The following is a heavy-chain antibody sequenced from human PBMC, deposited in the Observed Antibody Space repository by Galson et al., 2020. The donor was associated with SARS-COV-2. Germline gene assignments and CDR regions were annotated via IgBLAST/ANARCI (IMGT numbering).Heavy chain of an antibody. CDR3: ARLYCEINKCYAEFGDYHRYDGMGV. Sequence: ASVKVSCKASGYTFTTYGITWVRQAPGQGPEWMGWISTNNGNANYAQKCQGRARMTTDTSTSTAYLELRGLGSDDRDVYYCARLYCEINKCYAEFGDYHRYDGMGVWGQGTTDTVAS. J-gene: IGHJ6*02. D-gene: IGHD2-2*01. CDR2: ISTNNGNA. V-gene: IGHV1-18*01. CDR1: GYTFTTYG.